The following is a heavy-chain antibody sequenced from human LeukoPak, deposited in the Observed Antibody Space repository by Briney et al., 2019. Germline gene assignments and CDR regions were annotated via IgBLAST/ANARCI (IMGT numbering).Heavy chain of an antibody. CDR3: AKVGEGAAEDYYFDY. V-gene: IGHV3-7*03. D-gene: IGHD6-13*01. Sequence: PGGSLRLSCAASGFTFSSYWMSWVRQAPGKGLEWVANIKQDGSEKYYVDSVKGRFTISRDNSKNMMYLQMNSLRAEDTAVYYCAKVGEGAAEDYYFDYWGQGTLVTVSS. CDR2: IKQDGSEK. CDR1: GFTFSSYW. J-gene: IGHJ4*02.